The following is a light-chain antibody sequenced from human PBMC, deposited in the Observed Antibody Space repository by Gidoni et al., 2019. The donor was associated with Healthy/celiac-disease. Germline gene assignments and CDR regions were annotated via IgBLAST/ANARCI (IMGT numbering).Light chain of an antibody. CDR1: QSVSSSY. CDR3: QQYGSSPLT. V-gene: IGKV3-20*01. Sequence: EIVLTQSPGTLSLSPGERVTLSCRASQSVSSSYLAWYQQKPGQAPRLRIYGASSRATGIPDRFSGSGSGTDFTLTIRRLEPEDFAVYYCQQYGSSPLTFGGGTQVEIK. CDR2: GAS. J-gene: IGKJ4*01.